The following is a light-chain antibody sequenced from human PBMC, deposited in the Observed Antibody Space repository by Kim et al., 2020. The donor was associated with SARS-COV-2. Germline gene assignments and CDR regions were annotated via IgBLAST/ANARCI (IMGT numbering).Light chain of an antibody. CDR1: ERISKW. V-gene: IGKV1-5*03. CDR3: QQYNSDPYT. J-gene: IGKJ2*01. CDR2: KAS. Sequence: DIQMTHSPSTLSASIGDRFTITCRASERISKWLAWYQQKPGKAPNLLIYKASSLKSGVPSRFSGTGSATDFTLTISSLQPDDSATYFCQQYNSDPYTFGQGTKVDIK.